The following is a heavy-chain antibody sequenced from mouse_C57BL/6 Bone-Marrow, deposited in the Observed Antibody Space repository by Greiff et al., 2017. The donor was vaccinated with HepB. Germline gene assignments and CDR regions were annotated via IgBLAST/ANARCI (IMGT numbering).Heavy chain of an antibody. CDR3: DRDLLPKHYAMDY. CDR2: IWSGGST. Sequence: QVQLKESGPGLVQPSQSLSITCTVSGFALTSYGVHWVRQSPGKGLEWLGVIWSGGSTDYNAAFISRLTISKANSKSHVFFKMNRLQADDTAIYYCDRDLLPKHYAMDYWGQGTSVTVSS. CDR1: GFALTSYG. D-gene: IGHD1-1*01. V-gene: IGHV2-2*01. J-gene: IGHJ4*01.